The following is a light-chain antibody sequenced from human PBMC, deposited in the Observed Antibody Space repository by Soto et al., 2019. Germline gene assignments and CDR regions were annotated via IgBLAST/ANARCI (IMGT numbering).Light chain of an antibody. Sequence: DIQMTQSPSSLSASVGDRVTITCRASQGISTYLGWYQQKPGKTPTSLIYSASSLQSGVPSKFSGSGSGTVFTLTISDMQPDDFATYYCQQYYRYPWTFGHGTKVEIK. J-gene: IGKJ1*01. V-gene: IGKV1-16*02. CDR1: QGISTY. CDR2: SAS. CDR3: QQYYRYPWT.